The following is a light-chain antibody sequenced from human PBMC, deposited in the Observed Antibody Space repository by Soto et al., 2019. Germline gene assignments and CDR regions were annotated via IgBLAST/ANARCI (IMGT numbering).Light chain of an antibody. V-gene: IGKV1-5*01. CDR3: QQAA. J-gene: IGKJ2*01. CDR2: DAS. Sequence: DIQMTQSPSTLSASVGDRVTSTFRASQSISSWLAWYQQKPGKDPKLLIYDASSLESGVPSRFSGSGSGTEFTLTISSLQPDDFATYYCQQAAFGQGTKLEIK. CDR1: QSISSW.